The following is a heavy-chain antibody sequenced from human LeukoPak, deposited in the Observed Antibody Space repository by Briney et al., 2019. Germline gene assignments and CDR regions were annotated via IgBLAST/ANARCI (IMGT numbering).Heavy chain of an antibody. CDR2: IIPIFGTA. CDR3: ARDRRDGYNNYYYYYGMDV. V-gene: IGHV1-69*13. CDR1: GGTFSSYA. Sequence: SVKVSCKASGGTFSSYAISWVRQAPGQGLKWMGGIIPIFGTANYAQKFQGRVTITADESTSTAYMELSSLRSEDTAVYYCARDRRDGYNNYYYYYGMDVWGQGTTVTVSS. J-gene: IGHJ6*02. D-gene: IGHD5-24*01.